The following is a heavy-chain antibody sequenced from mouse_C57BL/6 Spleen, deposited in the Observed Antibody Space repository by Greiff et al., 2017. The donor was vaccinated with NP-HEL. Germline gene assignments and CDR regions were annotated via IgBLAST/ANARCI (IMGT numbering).Heavy chain of an antibody. CDR1: GYTFTDYN. V-gene: IGHV1-18*01. CDR3: ATYSSYDAMDY. CDR2: INPNNGGT. J-gene: IGHJ4*01. Sequence: EVQLQQSGPELVKPGASVKIPCKASGYTFTDYNMDWVKQSHGKSLEWIGDINPNNGGTIYNQKFKGKATLPVDKSSSTAYMELRSLTSEDTAVYYCATYSSYDAMDYWGQGTSVTVSS. D-gene: IGHD2-5*01.